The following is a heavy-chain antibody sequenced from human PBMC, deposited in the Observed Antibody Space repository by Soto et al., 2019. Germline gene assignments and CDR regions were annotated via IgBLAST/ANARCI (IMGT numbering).Heavy chain of an antibody. CDR2: IYSGGST. J-gene: IGHJ6*02. V-gene: IGHV3-53*02. Sequence: EVQLVETGGGLIQPGGSLRLSCAASGFTVSSNYMSWVRQAPGKGLVWVSVIYSGGSTYYADSVRGRFTISRDNSKNTLYLQMKSLRAEDTAVYYCARVPPATRHGMDVWGQGTTVTVSS. CDR1: GFTVSSNY. CDR3: ARVPPATRHGMDV.